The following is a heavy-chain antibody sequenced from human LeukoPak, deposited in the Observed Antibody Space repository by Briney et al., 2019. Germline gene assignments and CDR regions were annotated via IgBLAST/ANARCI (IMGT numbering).Heavy chain of an antibody. D-gene: IGHD2-21*02. CDR3: ARVGGIVVVTEDAFDI. V-gene: IGHV4-59*01. J-gene: IGHJ3*02. Sequence: PSETLSLTCTVSGGSISSYYWSWIRQPPGKGLEWIGYIYYSGSTNYNPSLKSRVTISVDTSKNQFSLKLSSVTAADTAVYYCARVGGIVVVTEDAFDIWGQGTMVTVSS. CDR2: IYYSGST. CDR1: GGSISSYY.